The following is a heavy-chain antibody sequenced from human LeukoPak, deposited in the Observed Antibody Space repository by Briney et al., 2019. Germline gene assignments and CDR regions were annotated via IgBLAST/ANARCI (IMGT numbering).Heavy chain of an antibody. J-gene: IGHJ5*02. CDR1: GYTFTSYG. Sequence: GASVKVSCKASGYTFTSYGISWVRQAPGQGLEWMGWISAYNGNTNYAQKLQGRVTMTRDTSISTAYMELSRLRSDDTAVYYCARENDDRVLYYYDSSGYYYVSWGQGTLVTVSS. CDR2: ISAYNGNT. CDR3: ARENDDRVLYYYDSSGYYYVS. V-gene: IGHV1-18*01. D-gene: IGHD3-22*01.